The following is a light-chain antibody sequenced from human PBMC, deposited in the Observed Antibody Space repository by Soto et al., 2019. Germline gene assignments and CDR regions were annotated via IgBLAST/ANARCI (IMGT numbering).Light chain of an antibody. CDR1: SSDLGGYNY. CDR3: CSYAGSFTWV. Sequence: QSVLTQPRSVSGSPGQPVTISCSGTSSDLGGYNYVSWYQHHPGKAPKLMIYDVTLRPSGVPDRFSGSKSGNTASLTISGLQAEDEADYYCCSYAGSFTWVFGGGTKLTVL. CDR2: DVT. J-gene: IGLJ3*02. V-gene: IGLV2-11*01.